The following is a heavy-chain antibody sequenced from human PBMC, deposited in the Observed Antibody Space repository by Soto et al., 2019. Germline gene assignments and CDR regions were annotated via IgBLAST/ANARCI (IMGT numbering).Heavy chain of an antibody. CDR2: INHSGST. CDR3: ARVKLSQSTFYYYYGLNV. CDR1: GGSFSGYY. V-gene: IGHV4-34*01. Sequence: PSETLSLTCAVYGGSFSGYYWSWIRQPPGKGLEWIGEINHSGSTNYNPSLKSRVTISVGTSKNQFSLKLSSVTAADTAVYYCARVKLSQSTFYYYYGLNVWGQGTTVTVSS. J-gene: IGHJ6*02.